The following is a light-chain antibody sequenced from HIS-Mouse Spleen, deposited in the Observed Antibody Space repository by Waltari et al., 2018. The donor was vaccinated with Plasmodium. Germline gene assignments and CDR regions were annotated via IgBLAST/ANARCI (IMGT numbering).Light chain of an antibody. J-gene: IGLJ3*02. CDR1: ALPKKY. Sequence: SYELTPPPSVSVSPGQPARLTCSGDALPKKYAYWYQQKSGQAPVLVIYEDSKRPSGFPERFSGSSSGTMATLTISGAQVEDEADYYCYSTDSSGNHRVFGGGTKLTVL. CDR2: EDS. V-gene: IGLV3-10*01. CDR3: YSTDSSGNHRV.